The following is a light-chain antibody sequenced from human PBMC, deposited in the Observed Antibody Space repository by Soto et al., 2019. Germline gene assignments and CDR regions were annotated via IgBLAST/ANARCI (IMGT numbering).Light chain of an antibody. CDR1: SSDVGGYNY. V-gene: IGLV2-14*01. CDR2: DVS. Sequence: QSVLTQPASVSGSPGQSITISCTGTSSDVGGYNYVSWYQQHPGKAPKLMIYDVSNRPSGVSNRFSGSKSGNTASLTISGLQAEDEDDYDCSSYTSSITLVVFGGGTKLTVL. J-gene: IGLJ2*01. CDR3: SSYTSSITLVV.